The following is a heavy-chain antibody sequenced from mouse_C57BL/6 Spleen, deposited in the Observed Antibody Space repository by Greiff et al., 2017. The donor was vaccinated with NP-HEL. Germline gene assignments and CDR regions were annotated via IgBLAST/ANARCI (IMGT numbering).Heavy chain of an antibody. CDR3: ASDLTGPFAY. CDR2: ISSGSSTI. Sequence: EVKLVESGGGLVKPGGSLKLSCADSGFTFSDYGMHWVRQAPEKGLQWVAYISSGSSTIYYADTVKGRFTISRDNAKNTLFLQMTSLRSEDTAMYYCASDLTGPFAYWGQGTLVTVSA. J-gene: IGHJ3*01. V-gene: IGHV5-17*01. CDR1: GFTFSDYG. D-gene: IGHD4-1*01.